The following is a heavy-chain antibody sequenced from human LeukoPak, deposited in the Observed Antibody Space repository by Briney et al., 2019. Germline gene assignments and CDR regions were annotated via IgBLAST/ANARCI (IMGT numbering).Heavy chain of an antibody. J-gene: IGHJ3*02. Sequence: PSETLSLTCTVSGGSINTSDYYWSWIRQPPGKGLEWIGYIYYSGSTNYNPSLKSRVTISVDTSKNQFSLKLSSVTAADTAVYYCAITPNYDILTDDAFDIWGQGTMVTVSS. V-gene: IGHV4-61*08. CDR3: AITPNYDILTDDAFDI. CDR1: GGSINTSDYY. D-gene: IGHD3-9*01. CDR2: IYYSGST.